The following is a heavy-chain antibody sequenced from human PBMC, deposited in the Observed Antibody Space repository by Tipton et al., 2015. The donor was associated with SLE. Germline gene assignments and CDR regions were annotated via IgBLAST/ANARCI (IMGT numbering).Heavy chain of an antibody. J-gene: IGHJ5*02. Sequence: TLSLTCTVSGGSISSSSYYWGWIRQPPGKGLEWIGSIYYSGSTYYNPSLKSRVTISVDTSKNQFSLKLSSVTAADTAVYYCARGRSWFDPWGQGTLVTVSP. CDR3: ARGRSWFDP. CDR1: GGSISSSSYY. V-gene: IGHV4-39*07. CDR2: IYYSGST.